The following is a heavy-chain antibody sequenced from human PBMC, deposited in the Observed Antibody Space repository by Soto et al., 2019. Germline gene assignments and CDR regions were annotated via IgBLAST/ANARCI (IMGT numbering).Heavy chain of an antibody. Sequence: ASETLSLTCTVSGGSISSYYWSWIRQPAGKRLEWIGRIYTSGSTNYNPSLKSRVTMSVDTSKNQFSLKLSSVTAADTAVYYCARVRYDSSGYYPIDAFDIWGQGTMVTVSS. J-gene: IGHJ3*02. V-gene: IGHV4-4*07. CDR2: IYTSGST. D-gene: IGHD3-22*01. CDR3: ARVRYDSSGYYPIDAFDI. CDR1: GGSISSYY.